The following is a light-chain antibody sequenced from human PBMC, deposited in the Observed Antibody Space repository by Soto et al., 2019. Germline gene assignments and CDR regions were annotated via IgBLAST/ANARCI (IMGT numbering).Light chain of an antibody. V-gene: IGKV3-11*01. J-gene: IGKJ4*01. CDR1: QSVRSY. Sequence: EIVLTQSPVTLSLSPGERATLSCRASQSVRSYLSWYQQKPGQAPRLLIYDASSRAAGIPTRFSGSGSGTDFTLTISSLETEDFALYYCQHRSDWPSTFGGGTKVEIK. CDR3: QHRSDWPST. CDR2: DAS.